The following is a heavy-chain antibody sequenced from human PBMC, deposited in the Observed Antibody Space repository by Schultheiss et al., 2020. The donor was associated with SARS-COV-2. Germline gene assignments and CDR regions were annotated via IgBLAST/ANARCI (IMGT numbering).Heavy chain of an antibody. D-gene: IGHD5-24*01. CDR3: AREEGDGYILDFDY. J-gene: IGHJ4*02. Sequence: GGSLRLSCAASGFTFSSYAMSWVRQAPGKGLEWVAVISYDGRNKYYADSVKGRFTISRDNSRNTLYLEMNSLRAEDTAVYYCAREEGDGYILDFDYWGQGTLVTVSS. CDR1: GFTFSSYA. CDR2: ISYDGRNK. V-gene: IGHV3-30-3*01.